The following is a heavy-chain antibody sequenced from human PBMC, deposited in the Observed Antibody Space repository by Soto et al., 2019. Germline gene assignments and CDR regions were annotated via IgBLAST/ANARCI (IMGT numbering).Heavy chain of an antibody. Sequence: GGSLRLSCAASGFTFSSYAMSWFRQAPGKGLEWVSAISGSGGSTYYAAYVKGSCTISRDNTKNTLYLQLNSLRPEDTAVYYCAKGVLLLWFGELYYYYGMDVWGQGTTVTVSS. CDR3: AKGVLLLWFGELYYYYGMDV. CDR2: ISGSGGST. J-gene: IGHJ6*02. D-gene: IGHD3-10*01. V-gene: IGHV3-23*01. CDR1: GFTFSSYA.